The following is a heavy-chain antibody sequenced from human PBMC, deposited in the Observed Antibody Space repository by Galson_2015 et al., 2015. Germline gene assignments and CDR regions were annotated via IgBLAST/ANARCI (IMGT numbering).Heavy chain of an antibody. D-gene: IGHD1-26*01. CDR3: ARIASGRYSPHNWFDP. CDR1: GGSIRSSSYY. V-gene: IGHV4-39*01. J-gene: IGHJ5*02. CDR2: IYYSGST. Sequence: LSLTCTVSGGSIRSSSYYWGWIRQPPGKGLEWIGSIYYSGSTYYNPSLKSRVTISVDTSKNQFSLKLSSVTAADTAVYYCARIASGRYSPHNWFDPWGQGTLVTVSS.